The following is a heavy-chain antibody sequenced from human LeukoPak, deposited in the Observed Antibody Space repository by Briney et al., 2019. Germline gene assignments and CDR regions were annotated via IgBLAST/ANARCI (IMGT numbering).Heavy chain of an antibody. V-gene: IGHV3-48*04. CDR2: ISSSSSSI. CDR1: GFTFSSYS. CDR3: AREKPYGDHTFDY. D-gene: IGHD4-17*01. Sequence: GGSLRLSCAASGFTFSSYSMNWVRQAPGKGLEWVAYISSSSSSIYYADSVKGRFTISRDNAKNSLYLQMNSLRAEDTAVYYCAREKPYGDHTFDYWGQGTLVTVSS. J-gene: IGHJ4*02.